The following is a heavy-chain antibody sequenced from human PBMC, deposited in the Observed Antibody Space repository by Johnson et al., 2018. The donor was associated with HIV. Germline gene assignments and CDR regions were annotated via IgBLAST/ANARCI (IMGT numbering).Heavy chain of an antibody. V-gene: IGHV3-9*01. CDR3: AKDINLEDAFDI. Sequence: VQLVESGGGLVQPGRSLRLSCAASGFTFDDFAMHWVRQAPGKGLEWVSGISWNSGTIAYADSVKGRFTISRDNAKNSLYLQMNSLRPEDTALYYCAKDINLEDAFDIWGQGTMV. J-gene: IGHJ3*02. CDR1: GFTFDDFA. CDR2: ISWNSGTI.